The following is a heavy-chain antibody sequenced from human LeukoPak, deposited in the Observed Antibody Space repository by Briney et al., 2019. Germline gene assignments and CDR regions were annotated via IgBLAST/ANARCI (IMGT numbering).Heavy chain of an antibody. CDR2: ISSSSSTI. CDR1: GFTFSSYA. J-gene: IGHJ4*02. V-gene: IGHV3-48*01. D-gene: IGHD6-13*01. Sequence: PGGSLRLSCAASGFTFSSYAMNWVRQAPGKGLEWVSYISSSSSTIYYADSVKGRFTISRDNAKNSLYLQMNSLRAEDTAVYYCASTSGHWYTTFLDYWGQGTLVTVSS. CDR3: ASTSGHWYTTFLDY.